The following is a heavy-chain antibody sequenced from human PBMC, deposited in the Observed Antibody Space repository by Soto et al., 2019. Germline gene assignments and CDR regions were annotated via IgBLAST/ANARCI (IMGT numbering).Heavy chain of an antibody. CDR3: ARVASEDIGVVVAATGPFDY. V-gene: IGHV1-18*01. CDR1: GYTFTSYG. J-gene: IGHJ4*02. D-gene: IGHD2-15*01. Sequence: QVQLVQSGAEVKKPGASVKVSCKASGYTFTSYGISWVRQAPGQGLEWMGWISAYNGNTNYAQKLQGRVTMTTDTSTSTAYMELRSLRSDDTAVYYCARVASEDIGVVVAATGPFDYWGQGTLVTVSS. CDR2: ISAYNGNT.